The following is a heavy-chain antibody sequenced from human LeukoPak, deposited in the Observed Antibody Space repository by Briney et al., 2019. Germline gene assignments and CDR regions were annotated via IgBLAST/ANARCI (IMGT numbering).Heavy chain of an antibody. CDR2: ISLGGSTI. V-gene: IGHV3-48*04. J-gene: IGHJ4*02. D-gene: IGHD6-13*01. CDR3: ARRAAAVNSDY. CDR1: GFPFSTYS. Sequence: GGSLRLSFAASGFPFSTYSMNWVRQAPGRGLEGVSYISLGGSTIYYADSVKGRSPISRDNARNSLYLQMSSRSGQDSAGYYCARRAAAVNSDYWGPGTLVTVYS.